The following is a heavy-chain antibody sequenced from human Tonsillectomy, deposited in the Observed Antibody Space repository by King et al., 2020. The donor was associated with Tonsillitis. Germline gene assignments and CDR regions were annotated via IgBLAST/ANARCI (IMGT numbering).Heavy chain of an antibody. CDR2: ISGNSRAI. CDR1: GFTFSSYS. V-gene: IGHV3-48*01. Sequence: VQLVESGGGLVQPGGSLRLSCTASGFTFSSYSMNWVRQAPGKGLEWVSYISGNSRAIHYGDSGKGRFTISRDNATNSLYLQMDSLRAEDTALYYCARDLNGGFDYWGQGTLVTVSS. D-gene: IGHD7-27*01. J-gene: IGHJ4*02. CDR3: ARDLNGGFDY.